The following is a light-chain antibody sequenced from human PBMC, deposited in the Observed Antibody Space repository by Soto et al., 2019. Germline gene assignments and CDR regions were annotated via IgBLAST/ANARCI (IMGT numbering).Light chain of an antibody. CDR1: QSVSPN. J-gene: IGKJ1*01. V-gene: IGKV3-15*01. CDR2: GAS. Sequence: EVVLTQSPATLSVSPGDRATLSCRASQSVSPNLAWYQQKPGQAPRLLIYGASTRATGIPARFSGSGSGTEFTLTISGLQSEDFAVYYCQQYNNWPPWTFGQGTKVE. CDR3: QQYNNWPPWT.